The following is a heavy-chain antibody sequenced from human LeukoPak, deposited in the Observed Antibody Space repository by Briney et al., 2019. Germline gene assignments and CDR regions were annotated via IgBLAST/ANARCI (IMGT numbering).Heavy chain of an antibody. D-gene: IGHD3-22*01. J-gene: IGHJ6*03. CDR3: ARDATTYYYDSSGYRDYYYMDV. V-gene: IGHV1-69*13. CDR1: GGTFSSYA. CDR2: IIPIFGTA. Sequence: SVKVSCKASGGTFSSYAISWVRQAPGQGLEWMGGIIPIFGTANYAQKFQGRVTITADESTSTAYMELSSLRSEDTAVYYCARDATTYYYDSSGYRDYYYMDVWGKGTTVTVSS.